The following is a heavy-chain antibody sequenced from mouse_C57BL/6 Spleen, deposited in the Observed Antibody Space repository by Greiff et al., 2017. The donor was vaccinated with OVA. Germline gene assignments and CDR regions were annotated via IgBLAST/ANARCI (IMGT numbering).Heavy chain of an antibody. CDR1: GYAFSSSW. Sequence: VQLQQSGPELVKPGASVTISCKASGYAFSSSWMNWVKQRPGKGLEWIGRIYPGDGDTNYNGKFKGKATLTADKSSSTAYMQRSSLKSEDSAVYFCARGRDYYNWGQGTLVTVSA. J-gene: IGHJ3*01. CDR2: IYPGDGDT. CDR3: ARGRDYYN. V-gene: IGHV1-82*01. D-gene: IGHD2-12*01.